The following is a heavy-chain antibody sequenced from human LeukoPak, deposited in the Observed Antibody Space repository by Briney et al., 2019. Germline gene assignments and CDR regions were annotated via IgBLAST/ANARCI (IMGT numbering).Heavy chain of an antibody. CDR2: TYYKSKWHS. CDR3: ARGLNTAIAY. CDR1: RDSVSSNSAT. J-gene: IGHJ4*02. V-gene: IGHV6-1*01. D-gene: IGHD5-18*01. Sequence: SQTLSLTCALSRDSVSSNSATWNWTRHSPSRCLEWLGRTYYKSKWHSDYAVSVKSRIILNPNTSKNQFSLQLDSVTPEDTAVYFCARGLNTAIAYWGQGPLVTVSS.